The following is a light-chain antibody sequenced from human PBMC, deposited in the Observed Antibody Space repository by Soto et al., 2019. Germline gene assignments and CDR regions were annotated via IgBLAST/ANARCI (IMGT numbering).Light chain of an antibody. Sequence: QSALTQPASVSGSPGQSITISCTGTSTDVGGNNYVSWFQQPPAKVPKLIIYNVSVRPSAISDRFSGSKSGNTASLTISGLQAEDEADYYCSSFARGNFVLFGGGTKLTVL. CDR3: SSFARGNFVL. CDR2: NVS. J-gene: IGLJ2*01. CDR1: STDVGGNNY. V-gene: IGLV2-14*01.